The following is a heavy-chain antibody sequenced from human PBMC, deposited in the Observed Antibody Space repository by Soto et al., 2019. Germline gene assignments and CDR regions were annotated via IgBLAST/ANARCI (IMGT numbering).Heavy chain of an antibody. J-gene: IGHJ4*02. CDR1: VGSISSYY. CDR2: IYTSGST. D-gene: IGHD1-7*01. CDR3: ARGGITGTPDY. Sequence: SETLSLTCTVSVGSISSYYWSWIRQPAGKGLEWIGRIYTSGSTNYNPSLKSRVTMSVGTSKNQFSLKLSSVTAADTAVYYCARGGITGTPDYWGQGTLVTVSS. V-gene: IGHV4-4*07.